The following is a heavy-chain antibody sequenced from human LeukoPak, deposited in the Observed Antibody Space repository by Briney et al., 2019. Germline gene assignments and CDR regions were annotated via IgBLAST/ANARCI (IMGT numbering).Heavy chain of an antibody. D-gene: IGHD4-23*01. V-gene: IGHV3-11*04. CDR2: ISSSGSTI. CDR3: ATTEKTTVVSDY. J-gene: IGHJ4*02. Sequence: PGGSLRLSCAASGFTFSDYYMSWIRQAPGKGLEWVSYISSSGSTIYYADSVKGRFTISRDNAKNSLYLQMNSLRAEDTAVYYCATTEKTTVVSDYWGQGTLVTVSS. CDR1: GFTFSDYY.